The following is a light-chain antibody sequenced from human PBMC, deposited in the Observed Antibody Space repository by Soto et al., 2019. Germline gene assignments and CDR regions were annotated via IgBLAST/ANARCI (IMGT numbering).Light chain of an antibody. CDR1: QSVGSN. CDR3: QQYKNWPLT. J-gene: IGKJ4*01. Sequence: EIGMTQSPATLSVSPGGRATLSCRASQSVGSNLAWYQQKPGQAPRLLFYGASTRATGFPARFSGSGSGTEFTLTISSLQSEDFAVYYCQQYKNWPLTFGGGTKVDIK. CDR2: GAS. V-gene: IGKV3-15*01.